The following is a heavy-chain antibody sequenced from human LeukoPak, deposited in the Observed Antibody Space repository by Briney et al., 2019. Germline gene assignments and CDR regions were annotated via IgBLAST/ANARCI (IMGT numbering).Heavy chain of an antibody. D-gene: IGHD1-26*01. CDR2: INHSGST. J-gene: IGHJ4*02. V-gene: IGHV4-34*01. CDR3: ASTTYRRFDY. Sequence: SETLSLTCAVYGGSFGGYYWSWIRQPPGKGLEWIGEINHSGSTNYNPSLKSRVTISVDTSKNQFSLKLSSVTAADTAVYYCASTTYRRFDYWGQGTLVTVSS. CDR1: GGSFGGYY.